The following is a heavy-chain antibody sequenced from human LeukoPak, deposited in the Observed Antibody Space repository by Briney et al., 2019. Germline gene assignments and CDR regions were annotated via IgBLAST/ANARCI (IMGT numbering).Heavy chain of an antibody. J-gene: IGHJ4*02. CDR3: ARDGRQVGLNY. CDR2: ISHSGST. V-gene: IGHV4-30-2*01. CDR1: GGSISSGGYS. Sequence: SETLSLTCAVSGGSISSGGYSWSWIRQPPGKGLEWIAYISHSGSTNYNPSLKSRVTISVDTSKNQFSLKLSSVTAADTAVYYCARDGRQVGLNYWGQGTLVTVSS.